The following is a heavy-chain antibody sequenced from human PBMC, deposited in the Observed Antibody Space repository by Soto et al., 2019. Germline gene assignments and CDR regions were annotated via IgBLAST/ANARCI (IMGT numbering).Heavy chain of an antibody. CDR3: ARYCSGHKCIDF. CDR2: IHYSGST. CDR1: GDSISTYY. J-gene: IGHJ4*02. V-gene: IGHV4-59*08. D-gene: IGHD2-15*01. Sequence: SETLSLTCTVSGDSISTYYWAWIRQAPGKGLEWIGYIHYSGSTNSNPSLKSRVTILVDTSKNQFSLKLSSVTAADTAVYYCARYCSGHKCIDFWGQGTLVTVSS.